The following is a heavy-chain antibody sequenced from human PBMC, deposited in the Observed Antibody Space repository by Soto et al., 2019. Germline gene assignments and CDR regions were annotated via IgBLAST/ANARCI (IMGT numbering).Heavy chain of an antibody. CDR1: GLTLSSYA. Sequence: EVQLLESGGGLVQPGGSRRLSCAASGLTLSSYAMSWARQAPGKGLEWVSAISGSGGSTYYADSVKGRFTISRDNSKNTLYLQMNSLRAEDTAVYYCAKDVKTVTAYYFDYWGQGTLVTVSS. CDR3: AKDVKTVTAYYFDY. CDR2: ISGSGGST. V-gene: IGHV3-23*01. J-gene: IGHJ4*02. D-gene: IGHD4-17*01.